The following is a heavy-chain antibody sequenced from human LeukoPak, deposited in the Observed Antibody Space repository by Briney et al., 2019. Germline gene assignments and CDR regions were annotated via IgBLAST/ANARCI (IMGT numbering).Heavy chain of an antibody. D-gene: IGHD1-26*01. J-gene: IGHJ3*02. CDR3: ASDPLGATDAFDI. V-gene: IGHV3-30-3*01. CDR1: GFTFSSYA. CDR2: ISYDGSNK. Sequence: GGSLRLSCAASGFTFSSYAMHWVRQAPGKGLEWVAVISYDGSNKYYADSVKGRFTISRDNSKNTLYLQMNSLRADDTAVYYCASDPLGATDAFDIWGQGTMVTVSS.